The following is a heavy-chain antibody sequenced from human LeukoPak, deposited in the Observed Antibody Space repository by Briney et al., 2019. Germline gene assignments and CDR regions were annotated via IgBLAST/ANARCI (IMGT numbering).Heavy chain of an antibody. V-gene: IGHV4-61*01. CDR2: IYYSGST. CDR1: GGSVSSGTYY. CDR3: ARGFGGATTSFDY. J-gene: IGHJ4*02. Sequence: SETLSLTCTVSGGSVSSGTYYWSWIRQPPGKGLEWIGYIYYSGSTNYNPSLKSRVTISIDTSRNQFSLKLSSVTAADTAVYYYARGFGGATTSFDYWGQGTLVTVSS. D-gene: IGHD1-26*01.